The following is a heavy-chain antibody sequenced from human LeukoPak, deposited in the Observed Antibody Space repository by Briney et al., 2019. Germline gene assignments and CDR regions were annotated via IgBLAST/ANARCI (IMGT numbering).Heavy chain of an antibody. Sequence: GGSLRLSCTTSGRTFSTSGFNWVRQAPGKGLEWVASIGPTGFDRYHADSIKGRFTISRDNANNFLYLQMDSLRAEGTAVYYCATETNGRHYDYWGQGTLLTVSS. J-gene: IGHJ4*02. CDR1: GRTFSTSG. CDR3: ATETNGRHYDY. D-gene: IGHD1-14*01. CDR2: IGPTGFDR. V-gene: IGHV3-21*06.